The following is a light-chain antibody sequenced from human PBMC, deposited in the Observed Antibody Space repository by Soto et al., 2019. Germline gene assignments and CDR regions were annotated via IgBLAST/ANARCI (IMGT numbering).Light chain of an antibody. CDR3: CSYAGSSTYV. CDR2: EAS. V-gene: IGLV2-23*01. Sequence: QSVLTHPASVSGSPGRSITISCTGTSSDVGSYNFVSWCQQHPGKAPKLMIYEASKRPSGVSNRFSGSKSGNTASLTISGLQPEDEADYYCCSYAGSSTYVFGAGTKVTVL. J-gene: IGLJ1*01. CDR1: SSDVGSYNF.